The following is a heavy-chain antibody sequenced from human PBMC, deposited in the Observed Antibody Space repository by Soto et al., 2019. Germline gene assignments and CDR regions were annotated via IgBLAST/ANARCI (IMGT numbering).Heavy chain of an antibody. Sequence: EVQLLESGGGLVPPGGSLRLSCAASGFIFSHYAMSWVRQTPGKGLEWVSTISGSGGSTYYADSMKGRFTISRDNYKNTLYLQMNSLRAEDTAVYYCAVLTDCTNGVCTRPFDYWGQGTLVTVSS. CDR3: AVLTDCTNGVCTRPFDY. CDR1: GFIFSHYA. D-gene: IGHD2-8*01. V-gene: IGHV3-23*01. J-gene: IGHJ4*02. CDR2: ISGSGGST.